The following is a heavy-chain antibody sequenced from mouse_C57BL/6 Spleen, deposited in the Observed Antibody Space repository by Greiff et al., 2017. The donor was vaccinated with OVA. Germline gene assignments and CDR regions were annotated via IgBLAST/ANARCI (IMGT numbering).Heavy chain of an antibody. CDR2: INPSSGYT. CDR1: GYTFTSYT. D-gene: IGHD3-2*02. Sequence: VHLVESGAELARPGASVKMSCKASGYTFTSYTMHWVKQRPGQGLEWIGYINPSSGYTKYNQKLKDKATLTADNSSSPASMQLSSLTTEESAVDYCARGGAQATYAMDYWGQGTSVTVSS. V-gene: IGHV1-4*01. CDR3: ARGGAQATYAMDY. J-gene: IGHJ4*01.